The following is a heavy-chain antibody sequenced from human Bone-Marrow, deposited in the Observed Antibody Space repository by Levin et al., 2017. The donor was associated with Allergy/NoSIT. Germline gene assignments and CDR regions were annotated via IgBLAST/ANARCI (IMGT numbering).Heavy chain of an antibody. CDR3: ARAHGESMVRGVTYYFDY. V-gene: IGHV4-30-4*01. D-gene: IGHD3-10*01. CDR1: GGSISSGDYY. Sequence: PSQTLSLTCTVSGGSISSGDYYWSWIRQPPGKGLEWIGYIYYSGSTYYNPSLKSRVTISVDTSKNQFSLKLSSVTAADTAVYYCARAHGESMVRGVTYYFDYWGQGTLVTVSS. J-gene: IGHJ4*02. CDR2: IYYSGST.